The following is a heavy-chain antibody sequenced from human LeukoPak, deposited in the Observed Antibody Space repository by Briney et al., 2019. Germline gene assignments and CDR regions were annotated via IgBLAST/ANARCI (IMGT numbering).Heavy chain of an antibody. D-gene: IGHD6-13*01. CDR3: AREEYSSSWYSF. CDR1: GYTFTGYY. J-gene: IGHJ4*02. CDR2: INPNSGGT. Sequence: ASVKVSCKGSGYTFTGYYMHWVRQAPGQGLEWMGWINPNSGGTNYAQKFQGRVTMTRDTSISTAYMELSRLRSDDTAVYYCAREEYSSSWYSFWGQGTLVTVSS. V-gene: IGHV1-2*02.